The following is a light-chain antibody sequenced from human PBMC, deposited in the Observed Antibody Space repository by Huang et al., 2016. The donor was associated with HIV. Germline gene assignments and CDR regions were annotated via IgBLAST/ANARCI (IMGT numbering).Light chain of an antibody. J-gene: IGKJ4*01. V-gene: IGKV3-20*01. CDR3: QQYCSSPLT. CDR2: GAS. CDR1: QSVSSSY. Sequence: EIVLTQSPGTLSLSTGATATLSCRASQSVSSSYLAWYQQKTGQAPRLLIYGASSRATGIPDRFSGSGSGTDFTLTISRLEPEDFAVYYCQQYCSSPLTFGGGTKVEIK.